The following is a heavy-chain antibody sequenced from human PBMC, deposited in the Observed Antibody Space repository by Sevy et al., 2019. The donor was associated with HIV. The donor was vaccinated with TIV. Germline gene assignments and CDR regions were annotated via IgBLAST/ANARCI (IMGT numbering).Heavy chain of an antibody. D-gene: IGHD5-12*01. CDR3: SEEGSPYDTYYYYYGMDV. J-gene: IGHJ6*02. CDR1: GFTFNSYW. V-gene: IGHV3-7*01. CDR2: IKQDGSEK. Sequence: GGSLRLSCAASGFTFNSYWMSWVRQAPGKGLEWVANIKQDGSEKYYVDSVKGRFTISRDNSQNSLFLQMNTLRAEDTAVYYCSEEGSPYDTYYYYYGMDVWGQGTTVTVSS.